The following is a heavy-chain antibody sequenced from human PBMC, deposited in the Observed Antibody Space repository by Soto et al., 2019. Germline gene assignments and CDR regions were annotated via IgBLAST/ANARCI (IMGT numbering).Heavy chain of an antibody. Sequence: ASVKVSCKASGHTFTSYDINWVRQATGQGLEWMGWMSPNSGNTGYAQKFQGRVTMTRETSISTAYMELSSLTSEDTALYYCARMAEAGGAKWFEPWGQGTLVTVSS. D-gene: IGHD6-19*01. J-gene: IGHJ5*02. CDR2: MSPNSGNT. V-gene: IGHV1-8*01. CDR3: ARMAEAGGAKWFEP. CDR1: GHTFTSYD.